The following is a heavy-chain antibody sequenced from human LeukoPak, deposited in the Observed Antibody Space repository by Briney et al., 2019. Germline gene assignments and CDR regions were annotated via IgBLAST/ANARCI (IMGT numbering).Heavy chain of an antibody. Sequence: PSQTLSLTCTVSGGSISSGSYYWSWIRQPAGKGLEWIGRIYTSGSTNYNPSLKSRVTMSVDTSKNQFSLKLSSVTAADTAVYYCARAMLELRDYFDYWGQGTLVTVSS. CDR2: IYTSGST. CDR3: ARAMLELRDYFDY. V-gene: IGHV4-61*02. CDR1: GGSISSGSYY. J-gene: IGHJ4*02. D-gene: IGHD1-7*01.